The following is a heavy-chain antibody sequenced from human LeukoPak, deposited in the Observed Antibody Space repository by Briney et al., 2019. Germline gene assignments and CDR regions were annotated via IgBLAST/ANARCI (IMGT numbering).Heavy chain of an antibody. Sequence: GGSLRVSCAASGFTFNNYEMNWVRQAPGKGLEWVSYISSSGRIIYYADSVKGRFTISRDNAKNSLYLHMNSLRAEDTAPYYCARDRDSGDYGIDYWGQGTLVTVSS. CDR2: ISSSGRII. CDR1: GFTFNNYE. D-gene: IGHD4-17*01. CDR3: ARDRDSGDYGIDY. J-gene: IGHJ4*02. V-gene: IGHV3-48*03.